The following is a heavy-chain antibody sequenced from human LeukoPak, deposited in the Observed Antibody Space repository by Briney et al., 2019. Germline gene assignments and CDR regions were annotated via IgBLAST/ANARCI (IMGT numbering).Heavy chain of an antibody. CDR3: ASSSVQYYYHGMDV. CDR1: GFIVSSKY. Sequence: PGGSLRLSCAASGFIVSSKYMSWVRQAPGQGLDWVSTIYSTGSTYHADSVKGRFTISRDNSRNTLYLQMNTLRAEDTAVYYCASSSVQYYYHGMDVWGQGTTVTVSS. D-gene: IGHD6-6*01. CDR2: IYSTGST. V-gene: IGHV3-53*01. J-gene: IGHJ6*02.